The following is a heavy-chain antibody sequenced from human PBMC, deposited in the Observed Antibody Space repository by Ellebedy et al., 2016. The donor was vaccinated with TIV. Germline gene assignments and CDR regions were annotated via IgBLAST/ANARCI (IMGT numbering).Heavy chain of an antibody. D-gene: IGHD1-26*01. J-gene: IGHJ4*02. CDR1: GSSFSTFW. CDR2: IDPSDSYT. Sequence: GESLKISCKGSGSSFSTFWVIWVRQRPGKGLESMGRIDPSDSYTNYSPSFQGHVTMSADTSISTAYLEWSSLKASDTAIYYCARYSGSYGGYDDWGQGTLVTVSS. V-gene: IGHV5-10-1*01. CDR3: ARYSGSYGGYDD.